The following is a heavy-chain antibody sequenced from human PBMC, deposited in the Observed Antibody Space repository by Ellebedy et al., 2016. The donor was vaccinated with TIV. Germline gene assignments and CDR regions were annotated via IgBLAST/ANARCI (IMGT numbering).Heavy chain of an antibody. CDR1: GVNVSSNY. CDR2: IYSDGST. J-gene: IGHJ3*02. Sequence: GESLKISXAASGVNVSSNYMSWVRKAPGKGLEWVSIIYSDGSTYYADSVKGRFALSRDISKNTLFLQMNSLRAEDTAVYYCARAKRGSYYSAFDIWGQGTMVTVSS. V-gene: IGHV3-53*01. D-gene: IGHD1-26*01. CDR3: ARAKRGSYYSAFDI.